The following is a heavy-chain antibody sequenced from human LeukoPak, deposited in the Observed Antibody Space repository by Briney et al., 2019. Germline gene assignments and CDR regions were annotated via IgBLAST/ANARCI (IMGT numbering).Heavy chain of an antibody. D-gene: IGHD6-13*01. CDR3: ARERWSSSWRSHFDY. CDR2: IWYDGSNK. J-gene: IGHJ4*02. V-gene: IGHV3-33*01. CDR1: GFTFSSYG. Sequence: GGSLRLSCAASGFTFSSYGMHWVRQAPGKGLEWVAVIWYDGSNKYYADSVKGRFTTSRDNSKNTVYLQMNSLRAEDTAVYYCARERWSSSWRSHFDYWGQGTLVTVSS.